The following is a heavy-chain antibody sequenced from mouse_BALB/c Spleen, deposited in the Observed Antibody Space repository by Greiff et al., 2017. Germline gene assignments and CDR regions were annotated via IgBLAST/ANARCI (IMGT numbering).Heavy chain of an antibody. V-gene: IGHV1-7*01. D-gene: IGHD1-1*01. CDR2: INPSTGYT. CDR3: ARSYGSSYWYFDV. J-gene: IGHJ1*01. CDR1: GYTFTSYW. Sequence: QVQLKQSGAELAKPGASVKMSCKASGYTFTSYWMHWVKQRPGQGLEWIGYINPSTGYTEYNQKFKDKATLTADKSSSTAYMQLSSLTSEDSAVYYCARSYGSSYWYFDVWGAGTTVTVSS.